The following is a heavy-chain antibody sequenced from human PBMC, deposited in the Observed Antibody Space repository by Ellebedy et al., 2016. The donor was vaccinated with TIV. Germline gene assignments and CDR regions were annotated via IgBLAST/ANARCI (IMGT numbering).Heavy chain of an antibody. J-gene: IGHJ3*02. V-gene: IGHV1-69*13. CDR3: ATDGSYGDYLSPTHAFVI. D-gene: IGHD4-17*01. Sequence: ASVKVSCKASGGIFRSYAISWVRQAPGQGLEWMGGIIAIFRSTNYAQKFQGRVSITADESTSTAFLELSSLRFEDTAVYYCATDGSYGDYLSPTHAFVIWGQGTMVTVSS. CDR1: GGIFRSYA. CDR2: IIAIFRST.